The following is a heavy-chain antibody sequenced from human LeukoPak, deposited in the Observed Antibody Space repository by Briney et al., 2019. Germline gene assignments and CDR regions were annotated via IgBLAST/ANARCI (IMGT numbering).Heavy chain of an antibody. CDR1: GYTFTSYD. CDR2: MNPNSGNT. J-gene: IGHJ4*02. Sequence: GASVKVSCKASGYTFTSYDINWVRQATGQGPEWMGWMNPNSGNTGYAQKFQGRVTVTRNTSISTAYMELSSLRSEDTAVYYCARGHYDILTYLYYFDYWGQGTLVTVSS. V-gene: IGHV1-8*01. CDR3: ARGHYDILTYLYYFDY. D-gene: IGHD3-9*01.